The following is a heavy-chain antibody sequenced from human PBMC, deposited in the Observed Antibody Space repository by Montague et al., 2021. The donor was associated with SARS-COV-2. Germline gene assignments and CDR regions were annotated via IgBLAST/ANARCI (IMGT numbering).Heavy chain of an antibody. CDR3: AKTQLPGFKFDY. Sequence: SLRLSCAASGFTFSSYPISWVRQAPGKGLEWVSTITATGGDTHYSDSVKGRFTISRDTSKNTLYLQMSGLRAEDTAAYYCAKTQLPGFKFDYWGQGSQVTVSS. J-gene: IGHJ4*02. CDR2: ITATGGDT. V-gene: IGHV3-23*01. CDR1: GFTFSSYP. D-gene: IGHD7-27*01.